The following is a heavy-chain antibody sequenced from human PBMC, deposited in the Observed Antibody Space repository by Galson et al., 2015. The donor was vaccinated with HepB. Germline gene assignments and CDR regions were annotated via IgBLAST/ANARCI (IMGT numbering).Heavy chain of an antibody. Sequence: SVKVSCKASGGTFNSNAISWVRQAPGQGLEWMGRIIPILGIVNYAQNFQGRVTITADMSTSTAYMELSSLRPEDTAVYFCARDSFYDDSSASYPRGYSYHMDVWGQGTAVTVSS. CDR2: IIPILGIV. D-gene: IGHD3-22*01. J-gene: IGHJ6*02. CDR3: ARDSFYDDSSASYPRGYSYHMDV. V-gene: IGHV1-69*04. CDR1: GGTFNSNA.